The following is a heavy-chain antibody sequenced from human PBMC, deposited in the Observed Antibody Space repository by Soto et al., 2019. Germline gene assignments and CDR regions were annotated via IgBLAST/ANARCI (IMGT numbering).Heavy chain of an antibody. D-gene: IGHD3-22*01. V-gene: IGHV4-59*01. Sequence: PSETLSLTFTVSGGSISSYYWSWIRQPPGKGLEWVGYIYYSGSTNYNPSLKSRVTISVDTSKNQFSLKLSSVTAADTAVYYCARVEYYYDSSGYYGYYGMDVWGQGTTVTVSS. CDR1: GGSISSYY. J-gene: IGHJ6*02. CDR2: IYYSGST. CDR3: ARVEYYYDSSGYYGYYGMDV.